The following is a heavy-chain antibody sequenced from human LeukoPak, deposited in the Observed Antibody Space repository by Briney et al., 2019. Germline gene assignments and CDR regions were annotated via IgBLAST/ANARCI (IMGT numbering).Heavy chain of an antibody. CDR2: IYYSGST. J-gene: IGHJ4*02. CDR1: GGSITSNSYY. V-gene: IGHV4-39*01. D-gene: IGHD2-21*02. CDR3: ARMRTRVVTLFDY. Sequence: SETLSLTCTVSGGSITSNSYYWGWIRQPPGKGLEWIGSIYYSGSTYYNPSLKSRVTISVDTSKNQFSLRLSSVTAADTAVYYCARMRTRVVTLFDYWGQGTLVTVSS.